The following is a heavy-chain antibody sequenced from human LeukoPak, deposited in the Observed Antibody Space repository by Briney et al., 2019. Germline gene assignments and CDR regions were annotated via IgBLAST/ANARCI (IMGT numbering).Heavy chain of an antibody. J-gene: IGHJ4*02. D-gene: IGHD1-1*01. V-gene: IGHV3-74*01. CDR1: GFTFSTYL. CDR3: ARGGLEPVDY. CDR2: INTDGSTT. Sequence: GGSLRLSCAASGFTFSTYLMHWVRQAPGKGLVWVSRINTDGSTTSYADSVKGRFTISRDNAKNTLYLQMNSLRADDTAVYYCARGGLEPVDYWGQGTLVTVSS.